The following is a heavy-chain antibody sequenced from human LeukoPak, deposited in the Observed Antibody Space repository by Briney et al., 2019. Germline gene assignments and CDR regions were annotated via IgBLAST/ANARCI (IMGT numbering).Heavy chain of an antibody. J-gene: IGHJ6*03. D-gene: IGHD3-10*01. CDR2: FDPEDGET. CDR3: ATGWGSGFGELSDHPAYYYYYYRVV. Sequence: ASVKVSCMVSGYTLHELSMHWVRQAPGKAREGMGGFDPEDGETNHAQKFQGRVTMTDDTSTDTAYMEQSSLRPEDTAVYYCATGWGSGFGELSDHPAYYYYYYRVVWGKGTTVTISS. V-gene: IGHV1-24*01. CDR1: GYTLHELS.